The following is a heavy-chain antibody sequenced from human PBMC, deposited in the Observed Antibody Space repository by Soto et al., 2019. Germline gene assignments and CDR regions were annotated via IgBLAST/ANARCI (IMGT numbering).Heavy chain of an antibody. J-gene: IGHJ4*02. Sequence: GASVKVSCKDSGLTFTSSAFQCVRPARGQRLEWIGWIAVGSGYTNYAQRFQDRVTLTRDMSTATTYMELSRLTSEDTAIYYCAADATAWQQMVPSDYWGQGTLVTVSS. CDR1: GLTFTSSA. V-gene: IGHV1-58*01. D-gene: IGHD2-8*01. CDR2: IAVGSGYT. CDR3: AADATAWQQMVPSDY.